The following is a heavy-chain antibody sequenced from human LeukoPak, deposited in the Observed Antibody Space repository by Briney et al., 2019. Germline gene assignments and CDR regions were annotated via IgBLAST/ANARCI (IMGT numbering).Heavy chain of an antibody. Sequence: GASVKVSCKASGYTFTNYYIHWVRQAPGQGLEWMGWINPNSGGTNYAQKFQGRVTITRATSISTAYMEVSRLRSDDTAVYYCARERETTAFDFWGQGTLVTVSS. CDR2: INPNSGGT. CDR1: GYTFTNYY. CDR3: ARERETTAFDF. J-gene: IGHJ4*02. D-gene: IGHD1-1*01. V-gene: IGHV1-2*02.